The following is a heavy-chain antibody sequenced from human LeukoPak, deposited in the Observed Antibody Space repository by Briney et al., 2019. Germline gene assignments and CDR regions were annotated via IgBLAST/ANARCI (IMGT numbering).Heavy chain of an antibody. J-gene: IGHJ3*02. V-gene: IGHV4-61*01. Sequence: SETLSLTCTASGGSVSSGSYYWSWIRQPPGKGLEWIGYIYYSGSTNYNPSLKGRVTIPVDTSKNQFSLKLSSVTAADTAVYYCARDSEYSGYAYDAFDIWGQGTMVTVSS. D-gene: IGHD5-12*01. CDR1: GGSVSSGSYY. CDR3: ARDSEYSGYAYDAFDI. CDR2: IYYSGST.